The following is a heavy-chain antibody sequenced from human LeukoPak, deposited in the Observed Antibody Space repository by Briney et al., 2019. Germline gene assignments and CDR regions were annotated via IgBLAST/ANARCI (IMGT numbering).Heavy chain of an antibody. CDR1: GFTFSSYA. CDR3: AKDNFGVVIQYFDY. CDR2: ISGSGGST. V-gene: IGHV3-23*01. D-gene: IGHD3-3*01. J-gene: IGHJ4*02. Sequence: PGGSVRLSCAASGFTFSSYAMSWVRQAPGKGLEWVSGISGSGGSTYYADSVKGRFTISRDNSKNTLYLQMNSLRAEDTAVYYCAKDNFGVVIQYFDYWGQGTLVTVSS.